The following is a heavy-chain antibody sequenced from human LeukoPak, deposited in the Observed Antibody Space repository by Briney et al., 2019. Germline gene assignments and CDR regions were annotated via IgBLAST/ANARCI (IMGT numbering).Heavy chain of an antibody. D-gene: IGHD1-26*01. Sequence: SETLSLTCTVSGGSISSYYWSWIRQPPGKGLEWIGYIYYSGSTNYNPSLKSRVTISVDTSKNQFSLKLSSVTAADTAVYYCARGSLPYYYYYYMDVWGKGTTVTISS. CDR2: IYYSGST. V-gene: IGHV4-59*01. CDR1: GGSISSYY. J-gene: IGHJ6*03. CDR3: ARGSLPYYYYYYMDV.